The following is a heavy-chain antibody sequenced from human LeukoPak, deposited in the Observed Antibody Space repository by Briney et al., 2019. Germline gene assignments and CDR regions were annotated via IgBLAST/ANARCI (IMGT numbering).Heavy chain of an antibody. Sequence: QPGGSLRLSCAASGFTFSSYAMSWVRQAPGKGLEWVSAISGSGGSTYYADSVKGRFTISRDNCKNTVYVQMNSLRAEDTAVYYCAKARRLYYYDSSGYFDYWGQGTLVTVSS. CDR2: ISGSGGST. CDR3: AKARRLYYYDSSGYFDY. V-gene: IGHV3-23*01. CDR1: GFTFSSYA. J-gene: IGHJ4*02. D-gene: IGHD3-22*01.